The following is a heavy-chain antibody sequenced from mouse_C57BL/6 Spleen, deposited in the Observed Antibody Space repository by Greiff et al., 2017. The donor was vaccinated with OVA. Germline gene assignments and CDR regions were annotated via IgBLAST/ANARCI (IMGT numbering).Heavy chain of an antibody. V-gene: IGHV5-16*01. CDR1: GFTFSDYY. CDR2: INYDGSST. Sequence: EVKLMESEGGLVQPGSSMKLSCTASGFTFSDYYMAWVRQVPEKGLEWVANINYDGSSTYYLDSLKSRFIISRDNAKNILYLQMSSLKSEDTATYYCARGKTYYGSSYWFAYWGQGTLVTVSA. D-gene: IGHD1-1*01. J-gene: IGHJ3*01. CDR3: ARGKTYYGSSYWFAY.